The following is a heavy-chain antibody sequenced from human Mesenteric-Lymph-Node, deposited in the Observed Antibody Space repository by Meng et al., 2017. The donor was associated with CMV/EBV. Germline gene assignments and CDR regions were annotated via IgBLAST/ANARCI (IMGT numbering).Heavy chain of an antibody. D-gene: IGHD2-2*02. J-gene: IGHJ4*02. V-gene: IGHV3-33*06. CDR2: IWYDGSNK. Sequence: GESLKISCAASGFTFSSYGMHWVRQAPGKGLEWVAVIWYDGSNKYYADSVKGRFTISRDNSKNTLYLQMNSLRAEDTAVYYCAKDPARYCSSPSCYTPDYWGQGTLVTVSS. CDR3: AKDPARYCSSPSCYTPDY. CDR1: GFTFSSYG.